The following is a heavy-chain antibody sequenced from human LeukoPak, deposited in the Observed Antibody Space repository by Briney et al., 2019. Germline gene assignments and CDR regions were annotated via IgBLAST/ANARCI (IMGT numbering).Heavy chain of an antibody. CDR3: AREQLGYCSSTSCEGWFDP. D-gene: IGHD2-2*01. Sequence: GESLKISCKGSGYSFTSYWIGWVRQMPGKGLGWMGIIYPGDSDTRYSPSFQGQVTISADKSISTAYLQWSSLKASDTAMYYCAREQLGYCSSTSCEGWFDPWGQGTLVTVSS. V-gene: IGHV5-51*01. J-gene: IGHJ5*02. CDR2: IYPGDSDT. CDR1: GYSFTSYW.